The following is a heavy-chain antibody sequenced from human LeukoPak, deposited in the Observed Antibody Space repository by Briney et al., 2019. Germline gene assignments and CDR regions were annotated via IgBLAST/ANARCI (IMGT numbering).Heavy chain of an antibody. CDR1: GYTFTSYV. V-gene: IGHV1-8*01. Sequence: ASVKVSCKASGYTFTSYVINWVRQATGQGLEWMGWMNPNSGNTGYAQKFQGRVTMTRNTSISTAYMELSSLRSEDTAVYYCAXXXXXXXXXXXXEXYYYYGMDVWGQGTTVTVSS. CDR2: MNPNSGNT. J-gene: IGHJ6*02. CDR3: AXXXXXXXXXXXXEXYYYYGMDV.